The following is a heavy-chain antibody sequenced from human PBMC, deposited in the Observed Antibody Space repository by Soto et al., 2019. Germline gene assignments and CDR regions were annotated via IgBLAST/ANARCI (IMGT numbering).Heavy chain of an antibody. J-gene: IGHJ4*02. V-gene: IGHV3-21*01. CDR3: VSTMGTTAGGTYQFDY. Sequence: GGSLRLSCAASGFTFSPYSMNWVRQAPGKGLEWVSTISSSSIYIFYADSVKGRFTISRDNAKTSLYLEMNSLRAKDTAVYYCVSTMGTTAGGTYQFDYWGQGTLVTVSS. D-gene: IGHD1-26*01. CDR2: ISSSSIYI. CDR1: GFTFSPYS.